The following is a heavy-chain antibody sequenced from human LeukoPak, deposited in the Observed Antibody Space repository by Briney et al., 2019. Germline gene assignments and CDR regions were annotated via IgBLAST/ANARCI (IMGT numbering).Heavy chain of an antibody. D-gene: IGHD1-26*01. CDR1: GFTFSSYG. CDR3: ATSGRIKGDAFDI. J-gene: IGHJ3*02. V-gene: IGHV3-30*03. Sequence: GGSLRLSCAASGFTFSSYGMHWVRQAPGKGLEWVAVISYDGSNKYYADSVKGRFTISRDNSKNTLYLQMNSLRAEDTAVYYCATSGRIKGDAFDIWGQGTMVSVSS. CDR2: ISYDGSNK.